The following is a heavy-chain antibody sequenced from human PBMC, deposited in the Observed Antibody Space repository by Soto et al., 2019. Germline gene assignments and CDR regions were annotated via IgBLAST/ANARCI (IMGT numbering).Heavy chain of an antibody. CDR1: GFTFSSYS. D-gene: IGHD6-19*01. CDR2: ISSSSSYI. V-gene: IGHV3-21*01. Sequence: GGSLRLSCAASGFTFSSYSMNWVRQAPGKGLEWVSSISSSSSYIYYADSVKGRFTISRDNAKNSLYLQMNSLRAEDTAVYYCARDPRSGWYKIDYWGQGTLVTVSS. CDR3: ARDPRSGWYKIDY. J-gene: IGHJ4*02.